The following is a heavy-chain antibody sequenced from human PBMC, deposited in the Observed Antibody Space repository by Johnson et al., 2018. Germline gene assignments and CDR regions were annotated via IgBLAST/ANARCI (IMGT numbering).Heavy chain of an antibody. CDR2: IKHDGSEK. V-gene: IGHV3-7*01. CDR3: ARDPHYGSDYAFDI. D-gene: IGHD3-10*01. Sequence: VQLVQSGGGLVQPGGSLRLSCAASGFTFSRYWMSWVRQAPGKGLEWVANIKHDGSEKYYGDSVKGRFTIPRDNAKNSLHLQMNSLRAEDTAVYYCARDPHYGSDYAFDIWGQGKMGTVSS. CDR1: GFTFSRYW. J-gene: IGHJ3*02.